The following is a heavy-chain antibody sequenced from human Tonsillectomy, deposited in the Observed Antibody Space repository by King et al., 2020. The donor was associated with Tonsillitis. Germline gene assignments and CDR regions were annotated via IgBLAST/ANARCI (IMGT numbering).Heavy chain of an antibody. Sequence: VQLVESGGGLVQPGGSLRLSCSASGFTFSSYAMHWVRQAPGKGLEYVSAISSNGGSTYYADSVKGRFTISRDNSKNTLYLQMSSLRAEDTAVYYCVKGIQQLLWQRYYYYYMDVWGKGTTVTVSS. J-gene: IGHJ6*03. CDR3: VKGIQQLLWQRYYYYYMDV. D-gene: IGHD6-13*01. V-gene: IGHV3-64D*06. CDR1: GFTFSSYA. CDR2: ISSNGGST.